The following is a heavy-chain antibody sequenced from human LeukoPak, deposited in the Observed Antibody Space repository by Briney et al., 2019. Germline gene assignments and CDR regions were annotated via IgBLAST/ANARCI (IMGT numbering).Heavy chain of an antibody. V-gene: IGHV3-21*01. Sequence: GGSLRLSCAASGFTLSRYSMNWVRQAPGKGLEWVSSISTSSSYIYYADSVKGRFTISRDNAKNSLYLQMNSLRAEDTAVYYCARDHGSPYSSGWYIGKNWFDPWGQGTLVTVSS. CDR2: ISTSSSYI. D-gene: IGHD6-19*01. CDR1: GFTLSRYS. J-gene: IGHJ5*02. CDR3: ARDHGSPYSSGWYIGKNWFDP.